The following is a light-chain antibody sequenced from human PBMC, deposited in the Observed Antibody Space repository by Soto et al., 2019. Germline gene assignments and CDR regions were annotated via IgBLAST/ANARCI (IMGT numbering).Light chain of an antibody. V-gene: IGLV2-23*01. Sequence: QSALTQPASVSGSPGQSITISCTGTSSDVGSYNLVSWYQQHPGKAPKLMIYEDTKRPSGVSNRFSGSKSGNTASLTISGLQAEDEADYYCCSYAGSSTLVFGGGTQLTVL. CDR2: EDT. J-gene: IGLJ7*01. CDR1: SSDVGSYNL. CDR3: CSYAGSSTLV.